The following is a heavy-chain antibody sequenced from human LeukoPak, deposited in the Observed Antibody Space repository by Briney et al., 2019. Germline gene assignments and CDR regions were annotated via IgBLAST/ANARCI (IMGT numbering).Heavy chain of an antibody. V-gene: IGHV3-48*01. Sequence: GGSLRLSCAASGFTFTSYSMNWVGQLPGKRLEWVAYVSGSGSTVYYADSVKGRSTISRDNGKSSLYLQMNSLRVEDTALYYCVRQFASWGQGTLVTVSS. J-gene: IGHJ4*02. CDR1: GFTFTSYS. CDR3: VRQFAS. CDR2: VSGSGSTV.